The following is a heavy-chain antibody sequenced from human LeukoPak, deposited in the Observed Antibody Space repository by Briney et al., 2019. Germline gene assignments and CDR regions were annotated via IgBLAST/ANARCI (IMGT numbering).Heavy chain of an antibody. CDR1: GFTFSNYW. V-gene: IGHV3-7*01. CDR3: ARTARTPEF. J-gene: IGHJ4*02. CDR2: IKVDGSDR. Sequence: GGSLRLSCAASGFTFSNYWMTWLRQAPGKGPEWVAIIKVDGSDRYYVDSVKGRFTISRDNAENSLVLQMNSLRVEDTAVYYCARTARTPEFWGQGTLVTVSS. D-gene: IGHD4-23*01.